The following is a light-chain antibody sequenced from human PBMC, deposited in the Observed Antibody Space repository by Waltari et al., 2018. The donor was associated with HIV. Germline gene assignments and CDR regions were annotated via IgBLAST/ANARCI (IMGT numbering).Light chain of an antibody. CDR3: ASYTANDTVI. J-gene: IGLJ2*01. CDR2: KVD. Sequence: SGLTQPPSFSGFPGQSITISCTGADRAFGFYNLLSWYQQPPGKVPHVILSKVDRRASGISDRFSGSKSGNTASLTISGLQTEDEAVYYCASYTANDTVIFAGGTTVTVL. V-gene: IGLV2-14*01. CDR1: DRAFGFYNL.